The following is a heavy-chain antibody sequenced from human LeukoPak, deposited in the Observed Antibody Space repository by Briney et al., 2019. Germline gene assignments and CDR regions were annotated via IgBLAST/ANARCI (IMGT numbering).Heavy chain of an antibody. Sequence: SQTLSLTCAVYGGSISSGGYSWSWIRQPPGKGLEWIVYIYHSGSTYYNPSLKSRVTISVDRSKNQLSLKLSSVTAADTAVYYCARGYYDSSGYPTAFDYWGQGTLVTVSS. CDR2: IYHSGST. D-gene: IGHD3-22*01. CDR1: GGSISSGGYS. J-gene: IGHJ4*02. CDR3: ARGYYDSSGYPTAFDY. V-gene: IGHV4-30-2*01.